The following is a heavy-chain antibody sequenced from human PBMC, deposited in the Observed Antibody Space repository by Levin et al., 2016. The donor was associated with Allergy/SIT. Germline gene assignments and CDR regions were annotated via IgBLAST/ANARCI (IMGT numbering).Heavy chain of an antibody. Sequence: VRQAPGKGLEWIGEIYHSGSTNYNPSLKSRVTISVDKSKNQFSLKLDSVTAADTAFYYCARIPEYSGWPFDYWGQGTLVTVSS. V-gene: IGHV4-4*02. J-gene: IGHJ4*02. D-gene: IGHD6-19*01. CDR2: IYHSGST. CDR3: ARIPEYSGWPFDY.